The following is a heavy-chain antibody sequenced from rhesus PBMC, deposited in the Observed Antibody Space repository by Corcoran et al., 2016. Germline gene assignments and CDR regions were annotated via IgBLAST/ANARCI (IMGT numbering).Heavy chain of an antibody. D-gene: IGHD2-27*01. CDR2: ISGSGGST. V-gene: IGHV4-173*01. Sequence: QLQLQESGPGLVKPSETLSLTCAVSGGSISSNYWSWIRQPPGKGLEWSGRISGSGGSTDYNPSLKSRVTISTDTSKNQFSLKLSSVTAADTAVYYCARDSSEYCSGIYCYGPDYWGQGVLVTVSS. J-gene: IGHJ4*01. CDR3: ARDSSEYCSGIYCYGPDY. CDR1: GGSISSNY.